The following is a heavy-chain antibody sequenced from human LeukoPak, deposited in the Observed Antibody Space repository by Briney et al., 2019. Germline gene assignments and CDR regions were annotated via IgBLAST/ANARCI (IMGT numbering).Heavy chain of an antibody. D-gene: IGHD6-13*01. V-gene: IGHV4-59*01. Sequence: SETLSLTCTVSGGSISSYYWSWIRQPPGKGLEWIGYIYYSGSTNYNPSLKSRVTISVDTSKNQFSLKLSSVTAADTAVYYCARPGSSWYGGDWFDPWGQGTLVTVSS. CDR3: ARPGSSWYGGDWFDP. CDR2: IYYSGST. CDR1: GGSISSYY. J-gene: IGHJ5*02.